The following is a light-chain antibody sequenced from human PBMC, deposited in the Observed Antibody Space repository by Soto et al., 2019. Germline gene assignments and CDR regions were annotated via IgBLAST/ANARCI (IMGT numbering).Light chain of an antibody. Sequence: EILMTQSPATLSASPGERATLSCRASQSVSSNLAWYQQKPGQAPRLLIYGASTRANGIPARFSGSGSGTEFTPTIGSLQSEDFAVSYCQQYNNWHPKTFGQGTKVDIK. V-gene: IGKV3-15*01. CDR1: QSVSSN. CDR2: GAS. CDR3: QQYNNWHPKT. J-gene: IGKJ1*01.